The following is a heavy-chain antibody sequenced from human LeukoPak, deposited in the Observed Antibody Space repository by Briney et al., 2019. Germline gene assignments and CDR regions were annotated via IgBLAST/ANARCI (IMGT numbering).Heavy chain of an antibody. CDR2: IIPIFGTA. V-gene: IGHV1-69*01. CDR1: GGTFSSYA. D-gene: IGHD2-2*01. CDR3: ARDQRLYVFDQLPENNWFDP. Sequence: GSSVKVSCKASGGTFSSYAISWVRQAPGQGLEWMGGIIPIFGTANYAQKFQGRVTITADESTSTAYMELSSLRSEDTAVYYCARDQRLYVFDQLPENNWFDPWGQGTLVTVSS. J-gene: IGHJ5*02.